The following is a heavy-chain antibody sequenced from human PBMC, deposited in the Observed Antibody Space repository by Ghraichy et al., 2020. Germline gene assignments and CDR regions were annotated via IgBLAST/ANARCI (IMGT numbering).Heavy chain of an antibody. J-gene: IGHJ4*02. Sequence: SLNISCAASGFTFSSYAMHWVRQAPGKGLEWVAVISYDGSNKYYADSVMGRFTISRDNSKNTLYLQMNSQRAEDTAVYYCATLTTLETPFDYWGQGTLVTVSS. CDR3: ATLTTLETPFDY. CDR1: GFTFSSYA. V-gene: IGHV3-30-3*01. D-gene: IGHD4-17*01. CDR2: ISYDGSNK.